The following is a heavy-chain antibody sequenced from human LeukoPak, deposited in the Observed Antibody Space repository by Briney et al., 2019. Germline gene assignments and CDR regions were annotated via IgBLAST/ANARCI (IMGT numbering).Heavy chain of an antibody. J-gene: IGHJ4*02. Sequence: PSETLSLTCTVSGGSISSSSYYWGWIRQPPGKGPEWIGSIYYSGSTSYNPSLKSRVTISVDTSKNQFSLKLSSVTAADTAGGYCAREDYYGSGSYYILPYYFDYWGQGTLVTVSS. CDR3: AREDYYGSGSYYILPYYFDY. D-gene: IGHD3-10*01. CDR2: IYYSGST. CDR1: GGSISSSSYY. V-gene: IGHV4-39*07.